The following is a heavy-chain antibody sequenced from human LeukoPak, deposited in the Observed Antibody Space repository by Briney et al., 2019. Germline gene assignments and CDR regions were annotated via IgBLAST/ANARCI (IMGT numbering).Heavy chain of an antibody. CDR1: GFSFNNYA. CDR3: ARQRATQWLDP. J-gene: IGHJ5*02. CDR2: ISHDGRDK. V-gene: IGHV3-30*04. Sequence: GGSLKLSCAASGFSFNNYAMHCVRQAPGKRLEWVAVISHDGRDKYFGDSVKGRLTMSRDTFNNTLFLQMSSLRPDDTAVYYCARQRATQWLDPWGRGTLVIVSS.